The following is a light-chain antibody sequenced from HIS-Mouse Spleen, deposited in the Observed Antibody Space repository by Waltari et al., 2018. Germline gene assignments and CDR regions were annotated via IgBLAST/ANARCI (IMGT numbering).Light chain of an antibody. CDR1: QSVSSY. Sequence: EIVLTQSPATLSLSPGERATLSGRASQSVSSYLAWYQQKLGQAPRLLIYDASNRATGIPARFSGSGSGTDFTLTISSLEPEDFAVYYCQQRSNWPITFGQGTRLEIK. J-gene: IGKJ5*01. CDR2: DAS. V-gene: IGKV3-11*01. CDR3: QQRSNWPIT.